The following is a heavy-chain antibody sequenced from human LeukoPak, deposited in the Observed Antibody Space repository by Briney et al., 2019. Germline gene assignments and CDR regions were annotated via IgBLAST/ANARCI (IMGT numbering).Heavy chain of an antibody. Sequence: SETLSLTCTVSGGSISSGSYYWSWIRQPAGKGLEWIGRIYTSGSTNYNPSLKSRVTISVDTSKNQFSLKLSSVTAADTAVYYCASPGTRDYYYMDVWGKGTTVTVSS. J-gene: IGHJ6*03. V-gene: IGHV4-61*02. CDR3: ASPGTRDYYYMDV. CDR2: IYTSGST. D-gene: IGHD1-1*01. CDR1: GGSISSGSYY.